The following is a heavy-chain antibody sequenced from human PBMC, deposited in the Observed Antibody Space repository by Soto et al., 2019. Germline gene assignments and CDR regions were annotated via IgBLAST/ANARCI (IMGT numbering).Heavy chain of an antibody. J-gene: IGHJ4*02. CDR2: ISGSDGKT. D-gene: IGHD1-26*01. CDR3: ARWSCRAD. V-gene: IGHV3-23*01. Sequence: EVQLLESGGGLVRPGGSLRLSCAAAGFSFTSYALSWVRPAPGKGLEWVSTISGSDGKTYDAASVKGRFSISRETSKTTLYLQMNSLRVEDTEVYYCARWSCRADWGQGTRVTVS. CDR1: GFSFTSYA.